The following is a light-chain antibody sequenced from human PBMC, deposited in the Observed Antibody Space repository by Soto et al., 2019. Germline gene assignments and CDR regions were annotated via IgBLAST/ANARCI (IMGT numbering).Light chain of an antibody. J-gene: IGLJ1*01. CDR2: EGS. CDR3: CSFPGTSTLYV. CDR1: SSDVGSSNF. V-gene: IGLV2-23*01. Sequence: QSVLTQPASVSGSPGQSLTISCTGTSSDVGSSNFVSWYQQHPGKAPKLIIYEGSRRPSGVSGCFSGSKSGNAASLTISGLQAEDEADYYCCSFPGTSTLYVFGSGTKVTVL.